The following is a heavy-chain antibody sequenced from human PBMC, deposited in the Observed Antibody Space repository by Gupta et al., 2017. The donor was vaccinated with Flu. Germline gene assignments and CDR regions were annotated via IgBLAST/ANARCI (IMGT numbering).Heavy chain of an antibody. Sequence: EVQLVESGGGLVQPGRSLRLSCTTSGFTFGDYAMGWFRQAPGKGLEWVGFIRSKAYGETTEYAAFVKGRFIISRDAAKSIAYLQMNSLNTEDTGVYYCTRDVDYCSGHYWGSEYWGQGTLGTVSS. CDR2: IRSKAYGETT. J-gene: IGHJ4*02. V-gene: IGHV3-49*03. CDR1: GFTFGDYA. CDR3: TRDVDYCSGHYWGSEY. D-gene: IGHD3-3*01.